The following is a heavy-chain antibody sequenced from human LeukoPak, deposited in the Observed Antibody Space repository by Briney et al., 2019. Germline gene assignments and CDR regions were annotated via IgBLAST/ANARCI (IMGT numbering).Heavy chain of an antibody. CDR1: GASISSYY. V-gene: IGHV4-59*01. CDR2: SSYNGST. D-gene: IGHD5-12*01. CDR3: ARGGYRFDP. Sequence: SETLSLTCTVSGASISSYYWSWIRQPPGKGLEWIGYSSYNGSTKYNPSLRSRVTTSIDTSTNQFSLKLRSVSAADTAVYYCARGGYRFDPWGQGTLVTVSS. J-gene: IGHJ5*02.